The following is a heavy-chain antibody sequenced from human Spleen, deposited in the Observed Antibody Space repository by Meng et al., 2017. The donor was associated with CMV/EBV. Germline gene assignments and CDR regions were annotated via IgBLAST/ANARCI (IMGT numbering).Heavy chain of an antibody. J-gene: IGHJ4*02. CDR3: ARGSLYYYGSGSYSPEAVYFDY. D-gene: IGHD3-10*01. V-gene: IGHV3-23*01. Sequence: GESLKISCVASGFTFTNHAMSWVRQAPGKGLEWVSGSSHSGGITYFADSVKGRFTMSRDNSKNTLYLQMNSLRAEDTAVYYCARGSLYYYGSGSYSPEAVYFDYWGPGTLVTVSS. CDR2: SSHSGGIT. CDR1: GFTFTNHA.